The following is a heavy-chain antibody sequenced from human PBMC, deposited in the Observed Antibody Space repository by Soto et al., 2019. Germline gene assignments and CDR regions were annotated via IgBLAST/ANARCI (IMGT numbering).Heavy chain of an antibody. CDR3: ARGTRLYCSGGSCPPDGMDV. CDR2: IWYDGSNK. CDR1: GFTFSSYG. D-gene: IGHD2-15*01. J-gene: IGHJ6*02. V-gene: IGHV3-33*01. Sequence: GGSLRLSCAASGFTFSSYGMHWVRQAPGKGLEWVAVIWYDGSNKYYADSVKGRFTISRDNSKNTLYLQMNSLRAEDTALYYCARGTRLYCSGGSCPPDGMDVWGQGTTVTVSS.